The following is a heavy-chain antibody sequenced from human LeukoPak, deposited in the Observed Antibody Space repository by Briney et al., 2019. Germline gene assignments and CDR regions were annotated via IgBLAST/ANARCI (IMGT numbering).Heavy chain of an antibody. CDR2: IYTSGST. D-gene: IGHD3-16*01. J-gene: IGHJ3*02. Sequence: SSETLSLTCTVSGGSISSGSYYWSWIRQPAGKGLEWIGRIYTSGSTNYNPSLKSRVTISVDTSKNQFSLKLSSVTAADTAVYYCASYTDAFDIWGQGTMVTVSS. CDR3: ASYTDAFDI. V-gene: IGHV4-61*02. CDR1: GGSISSGSYY.